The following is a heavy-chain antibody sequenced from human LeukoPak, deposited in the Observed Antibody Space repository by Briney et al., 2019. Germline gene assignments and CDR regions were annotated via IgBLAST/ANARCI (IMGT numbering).Heavy chain of an antibody. CDR1: GYTFTTYG. D-gene: IGHD6-19*01. CDR2: ISENKGNT. J-gene: IGHJ4*02. CDR3: ARGIAVTREFDQ. Sequence: ASVKVSCKASGYTFTTYGINWVRQAPGQGLEWMEWISENKGNTNHAQRFQGRVTMTTDTSTNTAYMELRSLRSDDTAVYYCARGIAVTREFDQWGQGTLVIVSS. V-gene: IGHV1-18*04.